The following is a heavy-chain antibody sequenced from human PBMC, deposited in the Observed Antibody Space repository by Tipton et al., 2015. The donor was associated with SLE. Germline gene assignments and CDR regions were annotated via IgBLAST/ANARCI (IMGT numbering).Heavy chain of an antibody. CDR2: INHSGST. D-gene: IGHD5-24*01. Sequence: TLSLTCAVYGGSFSGYYWSWIRQPPGKGLEWIGEINHSGSTNYNPSLKSRVTISVDTSKNQFSLKLSSVTAADTAVYYCVGGRDGYNFWGQGTLVTVSS. V-gene: IGHV4-34*01. CDR1: GGSFSGYY. J-gene: IGHJ4*02. CDR3: VGGRDGYNF.